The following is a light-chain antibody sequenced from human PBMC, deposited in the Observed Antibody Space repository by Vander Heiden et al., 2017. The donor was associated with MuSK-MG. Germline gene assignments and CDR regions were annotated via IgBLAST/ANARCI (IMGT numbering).Light chain of an antibody. CDR2: AAS. J-gene: IGKJ5*01. Sequence: AIRMTQSPSSFSASTGDRVTITCRASQGISSYLAWYQQKPGKAPKLLIYAASTLQSGVPSRFSGSGSGTDFTLTISCLQSEDFATYSCQQYDSYPTFGQGTRLXIK. V-gene: IGKV1-8*01. CDR3: QQYDSYPT. CDR1: QGISSY.